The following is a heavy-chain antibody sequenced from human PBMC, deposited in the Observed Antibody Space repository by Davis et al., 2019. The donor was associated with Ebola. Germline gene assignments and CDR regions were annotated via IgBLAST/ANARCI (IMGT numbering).Heavy chain of an antibody. CDR2: IYYSGST. J-gene: IGHJ6*02. V-gene: IGHV4-39*01. CDR1: GGSISSSSYY. CDR3: ARGLEPGLYYYYGMDV. Sequence: MPSETLSLTCTVSGGSISSSSYYWGWIRQPPGKGLAWIGSIYYSGSTYYNPSLKSRVTISVDTSKNQFSLKLSSVTAADTAVYYCARGLEPGLYYYYGMDVWGQGTTVTVSS. D-gene: IGHD1-1*01.